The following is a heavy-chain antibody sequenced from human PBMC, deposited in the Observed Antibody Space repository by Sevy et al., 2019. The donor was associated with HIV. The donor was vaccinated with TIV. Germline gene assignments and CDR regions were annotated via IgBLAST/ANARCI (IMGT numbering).Heavy chain of an antibody. J-gene: IGHJ4*02. CDR1: GFTFSSYA. CDR3: AKTERGYDSSGWYGY. D-gene: IGHD6-19*01. V-gene: IGHV3-30-3*02. CDR2: ISYDQSSK. Sequence: GGSLRLSCAASGFTFSSYAMHWVRQAPGKGLEWVAVISYDQSSKYYADAVKGRLTISRDNSKNTLYLQMNSLRAEDTAMYYCAKTERGYDSSGWYGYWGQGTLGTVS.